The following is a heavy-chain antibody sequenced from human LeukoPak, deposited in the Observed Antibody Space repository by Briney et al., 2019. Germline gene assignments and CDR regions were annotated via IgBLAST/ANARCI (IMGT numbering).Heavy chain of an antibody. V-gene: IGHV4-30-2*01. CDR1: GGSIMVAAYS. J-gene: IGHJ4*02. Sequence: SETLSLTCTVSGGSIMVAAYSWSWIRQPPGKGLEWIGYIYYSGRSYYNPSLKSRVTISLDGSKNQFSLRLSSVTAADTAVYFCARAYWVGSSRYVLYFDYWGQGTLVTVSS. CDR3: ARAYWVGSSRYVLYFDY. CDR2: IYYSGRS. D-gene: IGHD6-13*01.